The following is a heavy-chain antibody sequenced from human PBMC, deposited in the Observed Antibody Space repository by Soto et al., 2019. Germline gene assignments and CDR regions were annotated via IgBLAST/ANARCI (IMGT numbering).Heavy chain of an antibody. D-gene: IGHD3-3*01. CDR2: IYYSGST. Sequence: LSLTCTVSGGSIGSGGYYWSWIRQHPGKGLEWIGYIYYSGSTYYNPSLKSRVTISVDTSKNQFSLKLSSVTAADTAVYYCARGHNFWSGYYTYYFDYWGQGTLVTVSS. J-gene: IGHJ4*02. CDR3: ARGHNFWSGYYTYYFDY. CDR1: GGSIGSGGYY. V-gene: IGHV4-31*03.